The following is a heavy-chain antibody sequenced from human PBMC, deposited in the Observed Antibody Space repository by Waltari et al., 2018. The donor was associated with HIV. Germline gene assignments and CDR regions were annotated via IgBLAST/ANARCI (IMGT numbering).Heavy chain of an antibody. CDR2: VFHSGST. V-gene: IGHV4-38-2*01. J-gene: IGHJ4*02. Sequence: QVQLQESGPGLVKPSDTLSLTCAVSDFSITSGHYWAWIRQSPGQGLEWIGSVFHSGSTFYKPSFKSRVSISVDTSKNQFSLKLTSVTAADTAVYYCARQPAPDSTWFQIYFDYWGQGTVVTVSS. CDR3: ARQPAPDSTWFQIYFDY. CDR1: DFSITSGHY. D-gene: IGHD6-13*01.